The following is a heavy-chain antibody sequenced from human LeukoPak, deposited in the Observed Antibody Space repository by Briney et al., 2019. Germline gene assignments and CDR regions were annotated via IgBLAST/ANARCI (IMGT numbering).Heavy chain of an antibody. CDR1: GFTFADYT. CDR2: ITWESGTT. D-gene: IGHD1-26*01. V-gene: IGHV3-43*01. Sequence: GGSLRLSCAASGFTFADYTIHWVRQPPGRGLEWVSLITWESGTTYYADSVKGRFTISRDNSKNSLYLQMNSLTTEDTALYYCAKVAGSYYTAYYFDYWGQGTLVTVSS. J-gene: IGHJ4*02. CDR3: AKVAGSYYTAYYFDY.